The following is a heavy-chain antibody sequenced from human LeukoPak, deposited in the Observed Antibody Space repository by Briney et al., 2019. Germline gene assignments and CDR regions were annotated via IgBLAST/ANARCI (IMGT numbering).Heavy chain of an antibody. V-gene: IGHV1-69*04. Sequence: ASVKVSCKASGGTFSSYAISWVRQAPGQGLEWMGRIIPILGIANYAQKFQGRVTITADKSTSTAYMELSSLRSEDTAVYYCASSGSGSPSPYYYYYGMDVWGQGTTVTVSS. CDR2: IIPILGIA. J-gene: IGHJ6*02. CDR1: GGTFSSYA. D-gene: IGHD3-10*01. CDR3: ASSGSGSPSPYYYYYGMDV.